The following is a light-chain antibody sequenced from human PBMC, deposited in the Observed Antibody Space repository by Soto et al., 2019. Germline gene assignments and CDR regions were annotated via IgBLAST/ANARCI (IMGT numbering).Light chain of an antibody. J-gene: IGKJ1*01. V-gene: IGKV3-20*01. CDR1: QSVSNNY. CDR2: GAS. Sequence: EIVLTQSPGTLSLSPGERATLSCRASQSVSNNYLAWYQQKPGQAPRLLIYGASNRATGIPDRFSGSGSGTDFTLTISRLEPEDFAVYYCQQYVTYPWTFGQGTKVDIK. CDR3: QQYVTYPWT.